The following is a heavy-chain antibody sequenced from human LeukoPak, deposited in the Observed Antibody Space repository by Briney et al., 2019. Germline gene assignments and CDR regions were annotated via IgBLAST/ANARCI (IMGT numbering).Heavy chain of an antibody. Sequence: SQTLSLTCAVSGGSISSGGYSWRWIRQTSGKGLEWIGNIYHSGRIYYNSSLKSRVTISVDRSKNQLSLKLSSVTAADTAVYYCARGPLGYCSGGSCYPRSFDSWGQGTLVTVSS. D-gene: IGHD2-15*01. J-gene: IGHJ5*01. CDR3: ARGPLGYCSGGSCYPRSFDS. V-gene: IGHV4-30-2*01. CDR1: GGSISSGGYS. CDR2: IYHSGRI.